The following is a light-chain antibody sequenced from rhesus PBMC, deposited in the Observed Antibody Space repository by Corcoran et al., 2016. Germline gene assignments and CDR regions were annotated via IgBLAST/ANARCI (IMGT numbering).Light chain of an antibody. CDR1: SSNIGSDD. CDR2: DNN. Sequence: QSVLTQPPSVSGAPGQKVPISCTGSSSNIGSDDIHWYQQLPGTAPKLLIYDNNKLPSGISDRFSGSKSGTSASLAITGLQTEDEADYYCQSYDSSLNANVFGSGTKLTVL. V-gene: IGLV1-64*01. J-gene: IGLJ6*01. CDR3: QSYDSSLNANV.